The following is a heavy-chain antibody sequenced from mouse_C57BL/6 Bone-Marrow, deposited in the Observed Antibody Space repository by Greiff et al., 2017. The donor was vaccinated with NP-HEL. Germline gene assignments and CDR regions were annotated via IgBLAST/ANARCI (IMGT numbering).Heavy chain of an antibody. V-gene: IGHV4-1*01. CDR2: INPDSSTI. D-gene: IGHD2-2*01. CDR3: ARLYYVYDEFAY. J-gene: IGHJ3*01. Sequence: ASGIDFSRYWMSWVRRAPGKGLEWIGEINPDSSTINYAPSLKDKFIISRDNAKNTLYLQMSKVRSEDTALYYCARLYYVYDEFAYWGQGTLVTVSA. CDR1: GIDFSRYW.